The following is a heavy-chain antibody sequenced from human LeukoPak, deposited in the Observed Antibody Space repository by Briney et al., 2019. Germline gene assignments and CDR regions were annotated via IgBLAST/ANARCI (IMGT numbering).Heavy chain of an antibody. V-gene: IGHV3-30*18. D-gene: IGHD3-22*01. Sequence: GGSLRLSCAASGFTFSSYGMHWVRQAPGKGLEWVAVISYDGSNKYYADSVKGRFTISRDNSKNTLYLQMNSLGAEDTAVYYCAKGGYYDSSGPAEYFQHWGQGTLVTVSS. CDR2: ISYDGSNK. CDR3: AKGGYYDSSGPAEYFQH. CDR1: GFTFSSYG. J-gene: IGHJ1*01.